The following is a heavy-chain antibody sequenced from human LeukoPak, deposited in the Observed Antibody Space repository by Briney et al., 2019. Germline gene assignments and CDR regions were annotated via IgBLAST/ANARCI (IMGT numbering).Heavy chain of an antibody. CDR3: AKVSYC. Sequence: GGSLRLSCAASGFTFSSYRMNWVRQAPGKGLEWVSSISSSGVYIYYADSVKGRFTISRDNSKNTLYLQMNSLRAEDTAVYYCAKVSYCWGQGTLVTVSS. CDR1: GFTFSSYR. D-gene: IGHD3-10*01. CDR2: ISSSGVYI. J-gene: IGHJ4*02. V-gene: IGHV3-21*01.